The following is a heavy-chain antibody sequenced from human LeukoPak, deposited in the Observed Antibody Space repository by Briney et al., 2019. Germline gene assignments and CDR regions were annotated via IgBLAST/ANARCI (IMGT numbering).Heavy chain of an antibody. Sequence: SETLSLTCAVSGGSISSGGYSWSWIRQPPGKGLEWIGYLYHSGSTYYNPSLKSRVTISVDRSKNQFSLKLSSVTAADTAVYYCARGIQEDYYDSSGYYYSWFDPWGQGTLATVSS. CDR3: ARGIQEDYYDSSGYYYSWFDP. V-gene: IGHV4-30-2*01. CDR1: GGSISSGGYS. D-gene: IGHD3-22*01. CDR2: LYHSGST. J-gene: IGHJ5*02.